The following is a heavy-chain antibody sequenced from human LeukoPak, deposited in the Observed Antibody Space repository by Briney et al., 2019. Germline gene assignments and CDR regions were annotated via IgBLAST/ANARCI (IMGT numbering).Heavy chain of an antibody. CDR2: FSVSGGST. Sequence: GGSLRLSCAASGFTFSSYAMSWVRQAPGKGLEWVSTFSVSGGSTHYIDSVKGRFTISRDNSKSTLYLQMNSPRVEDTAVYYCAKLTGTSGYWGQGTLVTVSS. D-gene: IGHD1-20*01. CDR3: AKLTGTSGY. CDR1: GFTFSSYA. V-gene: IGHV3-23*01. J-gene: IGHJ4*02.